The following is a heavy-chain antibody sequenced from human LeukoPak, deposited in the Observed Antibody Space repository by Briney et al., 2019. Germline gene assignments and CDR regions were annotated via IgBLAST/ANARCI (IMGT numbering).Heavy chain of an antibody. CDR2: IFHNGKT. CDR3: ARIFDS. V-gene: IGHV4-39*07. CDR1: GGSVSTSDYY. Sequence: SETLSLTCTVSGGSVSTSDYYWGWIRQTPGRGLEWIGDIFHNGKTNYNPSLKGRVTISIDTSNNQFSLRLPSVTAADTAVYYCARIFDSWGQGTLVTVSS. J-gene: IGHJ4*02.